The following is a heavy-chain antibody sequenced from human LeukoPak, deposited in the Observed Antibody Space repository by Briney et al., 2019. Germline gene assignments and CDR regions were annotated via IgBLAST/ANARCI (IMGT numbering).Heavy chain of an antibody. V-gene: IGHV4-59*01. Sequence: SETLSLTCTVSGGSISGYYWNWIRQPPGKGLEWIGYIYYSGSTNYNPSLKSRVTLSLDTSKTQLSLRLTSVTAADTAVYYCAREEGIAAAGALEYWGQGILVTVSS. CDR3: AREEGIAAAGALEY. CDR2: IYYSGST. J-gene: IGHJ4*02. CDR1: GGSISGYY. D-gene: IGHD6-13*01.